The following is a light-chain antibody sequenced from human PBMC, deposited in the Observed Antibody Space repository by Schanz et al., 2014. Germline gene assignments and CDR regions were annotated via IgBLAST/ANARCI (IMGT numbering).Light chain of an antibody. Sequence: QSALTQPRSVSGSTGQSVTISCTGTSSDVGGYNYVSWFQQHPGKAPELMTYDVTKRPSGVPDRFSGSKSGNTASLTISGLQAEDEADYYCCSYAGTYTYVFGTGTKLTVL. CDR3: CSYAGTYTYV. J-gene: IGLJ1*01. CDR1: SSDVGGYNY. V-gene: IGLV2-11*01. CDR2: DVT.